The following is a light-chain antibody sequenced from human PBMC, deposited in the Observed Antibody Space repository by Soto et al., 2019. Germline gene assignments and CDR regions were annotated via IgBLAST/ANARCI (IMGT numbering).Light chain of an antibody. CDR1: AGAVTSAYY. J-gene: IGLJ2*01. Sequence: QAVVTQEPSLTVSPGGTVTLTCASSAGAVTSAYYTNWLQQKPGQAPRALFYSTSEKHSWTPARFSGSLLGGKAALTLSAAQPEDEADYYCLLSYGGAQVLFGGGTKLTVL. CDR3: LLSYGGAQVL. CDR2: STS. V-gene: IGLV7-43*01.